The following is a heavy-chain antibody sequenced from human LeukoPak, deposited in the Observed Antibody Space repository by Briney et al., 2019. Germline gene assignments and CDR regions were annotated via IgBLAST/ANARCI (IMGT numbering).Heavy chain of an antibody. CDR1: GFTVSSNY. CDR3: VGAGPNDAFDI. J-gene: IGHJ3*02. Sequence: GRSLRLSCAASGFTVSSNYMSWVRQAPGKGLEWVSVIYSGGSTYYADSVKGRFTISRDNSKNTLYLQMNSLRAEDTAVYYCVGAGPNDAFDIWGQGTMVTVSS. V-gene: IGHV3-53*01. CDR2: IYSGGST. D-gene: IGHD6-19*01.